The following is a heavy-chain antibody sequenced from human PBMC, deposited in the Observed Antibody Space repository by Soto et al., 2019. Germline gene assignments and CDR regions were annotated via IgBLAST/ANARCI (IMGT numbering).Heavy chain of an antibody. D-gene: IGHD4-17*01. Sequence: EVQLVESGGGLVQPGRSLRLSCAASGFTFDDYAMHWVRQAPGKGLEWVSGISWNSGSIGYADSVKGRFTISRDNAKNSLYLQMNSLRAEDTALYYCAKDLSLDYVDAFDIWGQGTMVTVSS. CDR2: ISWNSGSI. CDR3: AKDLSLDYVDAFDI. V-gene: IGHV3-9*01. CDR1: GFTFDDYA. J-gene: IGHJ3*02.